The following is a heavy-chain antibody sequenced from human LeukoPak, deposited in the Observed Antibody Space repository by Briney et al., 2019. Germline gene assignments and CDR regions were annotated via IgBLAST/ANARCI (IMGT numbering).Heavy chain of an antibody. CDR2: ISSSSSTI. V-gene: IGHV3-48*01. CDR3: ARVRDYGDYPPDY. J-gene: IGHJ4*02. Sequence: GGSLRLSCAASGFTFSSYSMNWVRQAPGKGLEWVSYISSSSSTIYYADSVKGRFTISRDNAKNSLYLQMNSLRAEDTAVYYCARVRDYGDYPPDYWGQGTLVTVSS. D-gene: IGHD4-17*01. CDR1: GFTFSSYS.